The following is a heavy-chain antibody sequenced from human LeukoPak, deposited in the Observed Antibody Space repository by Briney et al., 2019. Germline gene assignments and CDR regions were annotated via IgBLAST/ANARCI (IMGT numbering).Heavy chain of an antibody. J-gene: IGHJ5*02. CDR1: GFTFSSYG. D-gene: IGHD3-22*01. CDR2: IRYDGSNT. CDR3: AKGLYHYDSSGYPS. V-gene: IGHV3-30*02. Sequence: GESLRLSCVASGFTFSSYGMHWVRQAPGKGLEWVAFIRYDGSNTYYADSVKGRFTISRDNSKNMLYLEMNSLRAEDTAVYYCAKGLYHYDSSGYPSWGQGTLVTVSS.